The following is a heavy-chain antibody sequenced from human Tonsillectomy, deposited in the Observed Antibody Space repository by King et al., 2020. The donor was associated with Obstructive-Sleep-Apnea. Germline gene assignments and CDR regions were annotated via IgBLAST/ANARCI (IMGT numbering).Heavy chain of an antibody. CDR2: ISNVGSNK. D-gene: IGHD3-22*01. J-gene: IGHJ1*01. CDR3: ARDTKIRGGYYGGDEYFHH. CDR1: VFTFSNYA. Sequence: VQLVESGGGVVQPGRSLSLSCAASVFTFSNYAMHWVRQAPGKGLEGVALISNVGSNKYYANSVKGRFTISRDNCKNRLDLQMHRLRAEYMAVYYCARDTKIRGGYYGGDEYFHHWGQGTLVSVSS. V-gene: IGHV3-30*04.